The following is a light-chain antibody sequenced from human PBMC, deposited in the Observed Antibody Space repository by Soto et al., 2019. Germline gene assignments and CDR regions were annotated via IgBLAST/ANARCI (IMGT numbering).Light chain of an antibody. CDR2: WAS. CDR3: QQYHSSPFT. J-gene: IGKJ5*01. Sequence: DIVMTQSPDSLAVSLGERSTINCKSSQSISYTSNKKNHLAWYQQKPGQPPQLLIYWASTRESRVPDRFTGSGSVTDFTLTISILQDEDVEVYYCQQYHSSPFTFGQGTRLE. V-gene: IGKV4-1*01. CDR1: QSISYTSNKKNH.